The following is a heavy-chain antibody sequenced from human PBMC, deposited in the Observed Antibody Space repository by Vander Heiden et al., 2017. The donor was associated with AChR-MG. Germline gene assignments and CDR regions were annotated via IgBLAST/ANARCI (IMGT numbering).Heavy chain of an antibody. V-gene: IGHV1-69*01. CDR1: GGTFSSYA. D-gene: IGHD4-17*01. CDR3: AREMWDYGGNSDPYYYYGMDV. Sequence: QVQLVQSGAEVKKPGSSVKVSCKASGGTFSSYAISWVRQAPGQGLEWMGGITPIFGTANYAQKFQGRVTITADESTSTAYMELSSLRSEDTAVYYCAREMWDYGGNSDPYYYYGMDVWGQGTTVTVSS. CDR2: ITPIFGTA. J-gene: IGHJ6*02.